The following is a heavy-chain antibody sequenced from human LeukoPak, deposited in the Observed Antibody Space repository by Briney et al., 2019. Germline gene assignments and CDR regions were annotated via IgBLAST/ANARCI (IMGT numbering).Heavy chain of an antibody. CDR2: INHSGST. V-gene: IGHV4-34*01. J-gene: IGHJ4*02. Sequence: PSETLSLTCAVYGGSFSGYYWSWIRQPPGKGLEWIGEINHSGSTNYNPSLKSRVTISVDTSKNQFSLKLSSVTAADTAVYYCARDTGPHDYSNYEGYYFDYWGQGTLVTVSS. CDR3: ARDTGPHDYSNYEGYYFDY. D-gene: IGHD4-11*01. CDR1: GGSFSGYY.